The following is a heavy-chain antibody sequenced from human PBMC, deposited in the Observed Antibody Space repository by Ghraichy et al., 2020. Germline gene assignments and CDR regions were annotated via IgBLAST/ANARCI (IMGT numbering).Heavy chain of an antibody. Sequence: GGSLRLSCAPSGFTFSRYWMHWVRQTPGEGLVWVSRINRDGTTTNYADSVRGRFSVSRDNAKNTLYLQMNSLRAEDTGIYYCASDAPFAVDSSGRSGWFDSWGQGTLVTVSS. CDR1: GFTFSRYW. CDR3: ASDAPFAVDSSGRSGWFDS. J-gene: IGHJ5*01. D-gene: IGHD3-22*01. V-gene: IGHV3-74*01. CDR2: INRDGTTT.